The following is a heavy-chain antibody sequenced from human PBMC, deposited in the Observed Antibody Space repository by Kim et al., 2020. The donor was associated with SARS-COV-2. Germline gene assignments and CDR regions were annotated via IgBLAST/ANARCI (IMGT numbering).Heavy chain of an antibody. CDR3: NTGGYFFDY. J-gene: IGHJ4*02. V-gene: IGHV3-15*01. CDR2: KT. D-gene: IGHD2-21*01. Sequence: KTDYAAPVKGRYTITRDDSKDTVYLQMNSLRTEDTAVYYCNTGGYFFDYWGQGTLVTVSS.